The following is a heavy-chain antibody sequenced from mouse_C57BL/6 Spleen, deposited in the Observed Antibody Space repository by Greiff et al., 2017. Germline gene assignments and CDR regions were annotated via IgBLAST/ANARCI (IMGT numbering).Heavy chain of an antibody. CDR1: GYTFTDYN. D-gene: IGHD3-2*02. V-gene: IGHV1-18*01. J-gene: IGHJ3*01. Sequence: EVQLQQSGPELVKPGASVKIPCKASGYTFTDYNMDWVKQSHGKSLEWIGDINPNNGGPIYNQKFKGKATLTVDKSSSTAYMELRSLTSEDTAVYYGARSGSGPFAYWGQGTLVTVSA. CDR2: INPNNGGP. CDR3: ARSGSGPFAY.